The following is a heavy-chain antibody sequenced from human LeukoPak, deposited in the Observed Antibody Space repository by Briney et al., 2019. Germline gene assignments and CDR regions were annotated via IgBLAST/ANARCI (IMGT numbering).Heavy chain of an antibody. D-gene: IGHD6-19*01. CDR3: ASRYSSGWDYFDY. Sequence: SETLSLTCAVYGGSFSGYYWSWIRQPPGKGLEWIGEINHSGSTNYNPSLKSRVTISVDTSKNQFSLKLSSVTAAGTAVYYCASRYSSGWDYFDYWGQGTLVTVSS. V-gene: IGHV4-34*01. J-gene: IGHJ4*02. CDR1: GGSFSGYY. CDR2: INHSGST.